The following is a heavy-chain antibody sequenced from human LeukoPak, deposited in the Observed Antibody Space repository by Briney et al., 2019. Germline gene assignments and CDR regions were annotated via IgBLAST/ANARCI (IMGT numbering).Heavy chain of an antibody. CDR3: ARGVSGYCSSTSCSDAFDI. J-gene: IGHJ3*02. V-gene: IGHV4-4*02. D-gene: IGHD2-2*01. CDR1: GGSISSSNW. Sequence: SGTLSLTCAVSGGSISSSNWWSWVRQPPGKGLEWIGDIYFSGSTNYNPSLKSRVTISVDTSKNQFSLKLSSVTAADTAVYYCARGVSGYCSSTSCSDAFDIWGQGTMVTVSS. CDR2: IYFSGST.